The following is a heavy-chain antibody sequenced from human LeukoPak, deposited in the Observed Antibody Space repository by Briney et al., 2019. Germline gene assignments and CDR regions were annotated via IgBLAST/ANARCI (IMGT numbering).Heavy chain of an antibody. V-gene: IGHV3-7*01. J-gene: IGHJ4*02. CDR2: IKQDGSEK. CDR3: ASVGY. Sequence: GGSLRLSCAASGFTFSSYWTSWVRQAPGKGLEWVANIKQDGSEKYYVDSVKGRFTISRDNAKKSLHLQMNSLRAEDTAVYYCASVGYWGQGTLVTVSS. CDR1: GFTFSSYW.